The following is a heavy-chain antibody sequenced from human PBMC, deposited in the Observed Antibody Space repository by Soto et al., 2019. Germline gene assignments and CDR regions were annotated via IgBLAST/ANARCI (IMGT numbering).Heavy chain of an antibody. Sequence: EVQLLQSGGGLAQPGTSLRLSCAASGFTFKYYAMTWVRQAPGKGLEWVSTISGSGDKTDYADSVKGRFRVSRDKSKDTLYLQMGSLRADDTALYYCARESKWYGGQYFQDWGQGTLVTVSS. CDR1: GFTFKYYA. CDR3: ARESKWYGGQYFQD. J-gene: IGHJ1*01. CDR2: ISGSGDKT. V-gene: IGHV3-23*01. D-gene: IGHD2-8*01.